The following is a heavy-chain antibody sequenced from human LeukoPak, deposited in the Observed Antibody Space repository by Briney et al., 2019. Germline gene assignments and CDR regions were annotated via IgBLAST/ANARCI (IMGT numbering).Heavy chain of an antibody. CDR3: ARGWYYDFWSGFESRVLDV. Sequence: PGGSLRLSCAASGFTFSSYWMSWVRQAPGKGLEWVANIKQDGSEKYYVDSVKGRFTISRDNAKNSLYLQMNSLRAEDTAVYYCARGWYYDFWSGFESRVLDVWGKGTTVTVSS. D-gene: IGHD3-3*01. CDR1: GFTFSSYW. V-gene: IGHV3-7*01. CDR2: IKQDGSEK. J-gene: IGHJ6*04.